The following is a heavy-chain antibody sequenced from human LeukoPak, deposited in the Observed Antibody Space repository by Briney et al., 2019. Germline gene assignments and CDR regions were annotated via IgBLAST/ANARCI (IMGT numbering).Heavy chain of an antibody. J-gene: IGHJ3*02. CDR1: GYTFTSYG. V-gene: IGHV1-18*01. Sequence: ASVKVSCKASGYTFTSYGISWVRQAPGQGLEWMGWISAYNGNTNYAQKLQGRVTMTTGTSTSTAYMELRSLRSDDTAVYYCARGGGKGYCSGGSCYINAFDIWGQGTMVTVSS. CDR2: ISAYNGNT. CDR3: ARGGGKGYCSGGSCYINAFDI. D-gene: IGHD2-15*01.